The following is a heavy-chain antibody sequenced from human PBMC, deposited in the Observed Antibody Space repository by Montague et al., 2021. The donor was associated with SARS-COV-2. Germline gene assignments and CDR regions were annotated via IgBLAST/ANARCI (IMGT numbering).Heavy chain of an antibody. J-gene: IGHJ6*03. CDR2: IYTGGST. D-gene: IGHD2-2*01. CDR3: ARSSGGYCSSTSCYAYYYYYMDV. CDR1: GGSISSGSYY. V-gene: IGHV4-61*02. Sequence: TLSLTCTVSGGSISSGSYYWSWIRQPAGKGLEWIGRIYTGGSTSYNPSLKSRVTISVDTSKNQFSLKLSSVTAADTAVYYCARSSGGYCSSTSCYAYYYYYMDVWGKGTTVTVSS.